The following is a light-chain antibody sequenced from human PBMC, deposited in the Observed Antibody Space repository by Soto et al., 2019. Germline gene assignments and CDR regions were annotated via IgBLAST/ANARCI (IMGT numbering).Light chain of an antibody. V-gene: IGLV1-40*01. CDR2: GNS. J-gene: IGLJ1*01. Sequence: QSVLTQPPSVSGAPGQRVTISCTGSSSNIGAGYDVHWYQQLPGTAPKLLIYGNSNRPSGVPDRFSGSKSGTSASLAITGLQVEDEADYSCHSYVRSLRGSNVFGSGTKVTVL. CDR1: SSNIGAGYD. CDR3: HSYVRSLRGSNV.